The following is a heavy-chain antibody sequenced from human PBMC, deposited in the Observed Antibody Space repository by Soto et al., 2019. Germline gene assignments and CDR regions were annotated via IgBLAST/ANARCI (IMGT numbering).Heavy chain of an antibody. CDR3: ARGSWDDASGHYYRAV. CDR2: TYYRSKWYN. Sequence: PSQTLSLTCDVSGDSVSSNSAGWNWIRQTPSRGLEWLGRTYYRSKWYNNYAVSVKSRVSVNPDTAKNQFSLQLNSVTPEDTAVYYCARGSWDDASGHYYRAVWGKGTTVTVS. CDR1: GDSVSSNSAG. V-gene: IGHV6-1*01. D-gene: IGHD1-1*01. J-gene: IGHJ6*03.